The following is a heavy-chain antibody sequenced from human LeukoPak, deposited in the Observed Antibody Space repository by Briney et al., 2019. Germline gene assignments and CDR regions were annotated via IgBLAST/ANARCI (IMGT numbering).Heavy chain of an antibody. J-gene: IGHJ6*03. Sequence: SETLSLTCAVYGGSFSGYYWSWIRQPLGKGLEWIGEINHSGRTNYNPSLKSRVTISVDTSKNQFSLKLSAVTAADTAVYYRARSIVVVPAAMGDYYYYYMDVWGKGTTVTVSS. CDR2: INHSGRT. CDR1: GGSFSGYY. CDR3: ARSIVVVPAAMGDYYYYYMDV. D-gene: IGHD2-2*01. V-gene: IGHV4-34*01.